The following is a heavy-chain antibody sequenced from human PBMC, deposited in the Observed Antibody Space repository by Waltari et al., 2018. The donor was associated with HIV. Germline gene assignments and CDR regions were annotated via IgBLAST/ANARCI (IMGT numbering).Heavy chain of an antibody. V-gene: IGHV4-4*02. CDR1: GGSIKSSKW. Sequence: QVQLQESGPGMVRPSETLSLTCIVSGGSIKSSKWWSWVRQPPGKGLEWIGDIHHSGYTNYISSLKSVVKLYLDIAKNRFALYVTSVTSADTGFYFCARLRNYDDY. CDR2: IHHSGYT. CDR3: ARLRNYDDY. D-gene: IGHD4-4*01. J-gene: IGHJ4*03.